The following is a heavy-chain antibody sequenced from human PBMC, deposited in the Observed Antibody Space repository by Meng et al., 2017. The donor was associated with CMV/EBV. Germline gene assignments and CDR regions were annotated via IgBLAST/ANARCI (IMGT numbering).Heavy chain of an antibody. CDR2: IGTAGDI. CDR1: GFTFSSYD. J-gene: IGHJ6*02. Sequence: GESLKISCAACGFTFSSYDMHWVRQATGKGLEWVSAIGTAGDIYYADSVKGRFTISRDNAKNSLYLQMNSLRAEDTAVYYCARDRTIFGVRNYYYYGMDVWGQGTTVTVSS. V-gene: IGHV3-13*01. D-gene: IGHD3-3*01. CDR3: ARDRTIFGVRNYYYYGMDV.